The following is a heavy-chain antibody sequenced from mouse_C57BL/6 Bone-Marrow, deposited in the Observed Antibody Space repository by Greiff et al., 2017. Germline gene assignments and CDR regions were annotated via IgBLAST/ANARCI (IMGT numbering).Heavy chain of an antibody. Sequence: QVQLKQPGAELVKPGASVKLSCKASGYNFTSYWMHWVKQRPGQGLEWIGMIHPNSGSTNYNEKFKSKATLTVDKSSSTAYMQLSSLTSEDAAVYDCARGLQRSYFDYWGQGTTLTVSS. J-gene: IGHJ2*01. CDR2: IHPNSGST. CDR3: ARGLQRSYFDY. V-gene: IGHV1-64*01. D-gene: IGHD6-1*01. CDR1: GYNFTSYW.